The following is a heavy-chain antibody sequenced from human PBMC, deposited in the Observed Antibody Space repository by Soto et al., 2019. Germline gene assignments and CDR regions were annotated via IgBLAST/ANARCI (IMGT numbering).Heavy chain of an antibody. D-gene: IGHD3-3*01. CDR3: ARDTSYFDY. CDR1: GGSVSSHY. V-gene: IGHV4-59*02. J-gene: IGHJ4*02. CDR2: IYNTGST. Sequence: PSETLSLTCTVSGGSVSSHYWSWIRQSPGKGLEWIGYIYNTGSTNHNPSLKSRVTISLDRSKNQISLKLSSLTAADTAVYYCARDTSYFDYWGQGTLVTVSS.